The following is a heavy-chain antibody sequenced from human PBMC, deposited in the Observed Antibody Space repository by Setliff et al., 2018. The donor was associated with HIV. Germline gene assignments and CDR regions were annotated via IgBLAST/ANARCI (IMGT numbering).Heavy chain of an antibody. CDR1: GYTFTSYD. Sequence: ASVKVSCKASGYTFTSYDINWVRQATGQGLEWMGWMNPNSGNTGYAQKFQGRVTMTRNTSISTAYMEVSSLGSEDTAVYYCAREDATRTWDVWAKGPRSPSPQ. CDR2: MNPNSGNT. J-gene: IGHJ6*04. V-gene: IGHV1-8*01. D-gene: IGHD1-1*01. CDR3: AREDATRTWDV.